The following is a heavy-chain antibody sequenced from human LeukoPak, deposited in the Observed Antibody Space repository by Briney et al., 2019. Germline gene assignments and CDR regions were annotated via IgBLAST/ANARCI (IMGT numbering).Heavy chain of an antibody. V-gene: IGHV3-15*01. J-gene: IGHJ4*02. Sequence: GGSLRLSCAASGFTLSNAWMSWVRQAPGKGLEWVGRIKSKTDGGTTDYAAPVKGRFTISRDDSKNTLYLQMNSLKTEDTAVYYCTTHREETAAGLFDYWGQGTLVTVSS. CDR2: IKSKTDGGTT. CDR1: GFTLSNAW. D-gene: IGHD6-13*01. CDR3: TTHREETAAGLFDY.